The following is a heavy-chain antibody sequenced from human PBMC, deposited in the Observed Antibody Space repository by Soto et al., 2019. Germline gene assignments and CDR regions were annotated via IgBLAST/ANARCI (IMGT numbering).Heavy chain of an antibody. J-gene: IGHJ6*02. D-gene: IGHD5-12*01. V-gene: IGHV3-7*03. CDR3: ARGGLHRSGYEYYDYYYGLDV. CDR1: GFTFNSYW. Sequence: EGQLVESGGGLDQPGESLRLSCAGSGFTFNSYWMSWVRQAPGKGLEWVAKVQQDGSEKYYVDSVKGRFTISRDNAKNSVYLQMNRLRVEDTAVYYCARGGLHRSGYEYYDYYYGLDVWGQGTTVTVAS. CDR2: VQQDGSEK.